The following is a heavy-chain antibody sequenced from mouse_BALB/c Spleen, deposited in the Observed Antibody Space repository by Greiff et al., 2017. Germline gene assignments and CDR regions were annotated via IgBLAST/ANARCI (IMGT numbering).Heavy chain of an antibody. CDR1: GYTFTSYW. Sequence: VKVVESGAELAKPGASVKMSCKASGYTFTSYWMHWVKQRPGQGLEWIGYINPSTGYTEYNQKFKDKATLTADKSSSTAYMQLSSLTSEDSAVYYCARHGFAYWGQGTLVTVSA. J-gene: IGHJ3*01. CDR2: INPSTGYT. V-gene: IGHV1-7*01. CDR3: ARHGFAY.